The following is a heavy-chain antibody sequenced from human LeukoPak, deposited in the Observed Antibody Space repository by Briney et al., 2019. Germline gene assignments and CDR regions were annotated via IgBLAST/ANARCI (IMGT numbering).Heavy chain of an antibody. CDR1: GGSISSSNW. CDR2: IYHSGST. V-gene: IGHV4-4*02. CDR3: ARRWELGVRGVICWFDP. J-gene: IGHJ5*02. D-gene: IGHD3-10*01. Sequence: ASGTLSLTCAVSGGSISSSNWWSWVRQPPGKGLEWIGEIYHSGSTNYNPSLKSRVTISVDKSKNQFSLKLSSVTAADTAVYYCARRWELGVRGVICWFDPWGQGTLVTVSS.